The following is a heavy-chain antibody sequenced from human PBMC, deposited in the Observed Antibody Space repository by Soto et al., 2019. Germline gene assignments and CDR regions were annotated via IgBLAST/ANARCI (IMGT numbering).Heavy chain of an antibody. J-gene: IGHJ5*02. D-gene: IGHD2-15*01. CDR3: ARSSRSYCSGGSCYSTVSSYNWFDP. CDR1: GGSISSGGYY. V-gene: IGHV4-31*03. Sequence: QVQLQESGPGLVKPSQTLSLTCTVSGGSISSGGYYWSWIRQHPGKGLEWIGYIYYSGSTYYNPSLMSRVTISVDTSKNQFSLKLSSVTAADTAVYYCARSSRSYCSGGSCYSTVSSYNWFDPWGQGTLVTVSS. CDR2: IYYSGST.